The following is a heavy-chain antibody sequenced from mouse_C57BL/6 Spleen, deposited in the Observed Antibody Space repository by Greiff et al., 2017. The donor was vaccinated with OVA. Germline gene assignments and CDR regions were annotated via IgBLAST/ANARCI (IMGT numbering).Heavy chain of an antibody. CDR1: GFTFSNYW. CDR2: IRLKSDNYAT. D-gene: IGHD2-4*01. CDR3: TDYYDYVSY. Sequence: EVKVEESGGGLVQPGGSMKLSCVASGFTFSNYWMNWVRQSPEKGLEWVAQIRLKSDNYATHYAESVKGRFTISRDDSKSSVYLQMNNLRAEDTGIYYCTDYYDYVSYWGQGTLVTVSA. J-gene: IGHJ3*01. V-gene: IGHV6-3*01.